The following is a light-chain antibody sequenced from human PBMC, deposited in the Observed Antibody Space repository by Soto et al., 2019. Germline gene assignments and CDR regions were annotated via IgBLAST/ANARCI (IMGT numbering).Light chain of an antibody. Sequence: DIQMTQSPSSLSASVGARVTITCRASQGIRYNLGWYQQRPGKAPERLIYDTFTLASGVPSRFSGSGSWTEVTLTLASLQPEDVATYYCLQDQAYPWTFGQGTKVELK. CDR2: DTF. CDR3: LQDQAYPWT. CDR1: QGIRYN. V-gene: IGKV1-17*01. J-gene: IGKJ1*01.